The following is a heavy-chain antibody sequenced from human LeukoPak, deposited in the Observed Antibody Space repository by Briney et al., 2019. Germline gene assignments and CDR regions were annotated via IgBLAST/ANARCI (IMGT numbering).Heavy chain of an antibody. CDR2: INPSGGST. Sequence: GASVKVSCKASGYTFTSYYMHWVRQAPGQGLEWMGIINPSGGSTSYAQKFQGRVTMTRDTSTSTVYMELSSLRSEDTAVYYCARGVMITLGGVIASLHHYYGMDVWGKGTTVTVSS. D-gene: IGHD3-16*02. J-gene: IGHJ6*04. CDR3: ARGVMITLGGVIASLHHYYGMDV. V-gene: IGHV1-46*01. CDR1: GYTFTSYY.